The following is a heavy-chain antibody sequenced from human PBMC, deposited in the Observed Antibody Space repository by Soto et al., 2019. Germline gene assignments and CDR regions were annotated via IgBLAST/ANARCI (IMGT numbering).Heavy chain of an antibody. J-gene: IGHJ6*03. Sequence: GGSLRLSCAASGFTFSSYSMNWVRQAPGKGLEWVSSISSSSSYIYYADSVKGRFTISRDNAKNSLYLQMNSLRAEDTAVYYCARGLGGHYDFWSGYRPYYYYYYMDVWGKGTTVTVSS. V-gene: IGHV3-21*01. CDR2: ISSSSSYI. CDR1: GFTFSSYS. D-gene: IGHD3-3*01. CDR3: ARGLGGHYDFWSGYRPYYYYYYMDV.